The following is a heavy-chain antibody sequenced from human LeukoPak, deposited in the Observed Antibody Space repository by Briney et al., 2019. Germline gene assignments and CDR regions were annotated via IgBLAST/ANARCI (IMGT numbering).Heavy chain of an antibody. J-gene: IGHJ4*02. V-gene: IGHV4-34*01. D-gene: IGHD6-19*01. Sequence: SETLSLTCAVYGGSFSGYYWSWIRQPPGKGLEWIGEINHSGSTNYNPSLKSRVTISVDTSKNQFSLELSSVTAADTAVYYCAISDCSGWYARYCEYWGQGTLVTVSS. CDR2: INHSGST. CDR3: AISDCSGWYARYCEY. CDR1: GGSFSGYY.